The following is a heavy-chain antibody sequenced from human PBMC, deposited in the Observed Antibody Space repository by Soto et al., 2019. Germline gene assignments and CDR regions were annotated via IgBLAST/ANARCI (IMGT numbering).Heavy chain of an antibody. J-gene: IGHJ4*02. V-gene: IGHV3-30*18. CDR3: AKDDCSGGSCYPMM. CDR2: ISYDGSNK. D-gene: IGHD2-15*01. Sequence: QVQLVESGGGVVQPGRSLRLSCAASGFTFSSYGMHWVRQAPGKGLEWVAVISYDGSNKYYADSVKGRFTISRDNSKNTLYLQMNSLRAEDTAEYYCAKDDCSGGSCYPMMWGQGTLVTVSS. CDR1: GFTFSSYG.